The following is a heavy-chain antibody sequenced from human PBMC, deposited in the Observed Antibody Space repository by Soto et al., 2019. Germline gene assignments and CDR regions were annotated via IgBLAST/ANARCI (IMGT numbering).Heavy chain of an antibody. CDR3: ARGRSNQYESSPPPKFDP. CDR2: IGTIRDT. CDR1: GFTFSTYD. J-gene: IGHJ5*02. V-gene: IGHV3-13*01. Sequence: GGSLRLSCAASGFTFSTYDMHWVHQATGKGLEWVSAIGTIRDTYYLDSVKGRFTISRENAKNSVYLQMNSLRAGDTAVYYCARGRSNQYESSPPPKFDPWGRGTLVTVSS. D-gene: IGHD2-8*01.